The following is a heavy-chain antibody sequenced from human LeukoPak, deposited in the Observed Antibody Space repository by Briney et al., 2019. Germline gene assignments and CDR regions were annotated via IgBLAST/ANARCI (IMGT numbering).Heavy chain of an antibody. V-gene: IGHV3-21*01. D-gene: IGHD4-17*01. CDR1: GFTFSSYS. CDR2: ISSSSSYI. Sequence: KTGGSLRLSCAASGFTFSSYSMNWVRQAPGKGLEWVSSISSSSSYIYYADSVKGRFTISRDNAKNSLYLQMNSLRAEDTAVYYCARTLLTVTTSRPFDYWGQGTLVTVSS. J-gene: IGHJ4*02. CDR3: ARTLLTVTTSRPFDY.